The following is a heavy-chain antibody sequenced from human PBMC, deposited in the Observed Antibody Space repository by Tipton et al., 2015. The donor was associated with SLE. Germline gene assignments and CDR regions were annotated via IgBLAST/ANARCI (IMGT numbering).Heavy chain of an antibody. CDR3: ARAKCPDIRLHLGECAFDM. CDR2: IYYSGST. V-gene: IGHV4-59*11. D-gene: IGHD3-16*01. Sequence: TLSLTCTVSGVSINSHYWSWIRQPPGKGLEWIGYIYYSGSTNYNPSLNSRVTISVDTSKNQFSLNLSSVTAADTAVYYCARAKCPDIRLHLGECAFDMWGQGTVVTVSS. J-gene: IGHJ3*02. CDR1: GVSINSHY.